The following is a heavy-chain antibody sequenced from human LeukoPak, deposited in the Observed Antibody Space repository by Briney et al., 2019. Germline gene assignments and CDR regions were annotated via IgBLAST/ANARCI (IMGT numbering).Heavy chain of an antibody. CDR2: ISYDGSNK. CDR3: ARDGVATVTTYYFAP. V-gene: IGHV3-30*04. D-gene: IGHD4-11*01. J-gene: IGHJ5*02. CDR1: GFTFSSYA. Sequence: GGSLRLSCAASGFTFSSYAMHWVRQAPGKGLEWVAVISYDGSNKYYADSVKGRFTISRDNSKNTLYLQMNSLRVEDTAVYYCARDGVATVTTYYFAPWGQGTLVTVSS.